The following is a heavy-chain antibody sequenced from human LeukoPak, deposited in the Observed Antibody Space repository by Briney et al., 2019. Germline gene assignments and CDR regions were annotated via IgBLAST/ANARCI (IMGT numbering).Heavy chain of an antibody. J-gene: IGHJ4*02. D-gene: IGHD1-26*01. CDR2: INPNSGGT. CDR1: EYTFTDYY. V-gene: IGHV1-2*02. Sequence: ASVKVSCKAPEYTFTDYYMHWVRQAPGQGLEWMGWINPNSGGTKYAQKFQGRVTMTRDPSISTAYMELSRLRFDDTAVYYCARDAWLVGATNLYYFDHWGQGTPVTVSS. CDR3: ARDAWLVGATNLYYFDH.